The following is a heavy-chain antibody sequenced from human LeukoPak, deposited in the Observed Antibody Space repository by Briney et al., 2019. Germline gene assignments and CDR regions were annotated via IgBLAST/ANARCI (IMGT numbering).Heavy chain of an antibody. Sequence: SETLSLTCTVSGGSISSGDYSWSWLRQPPGKGLEWIGYIYHSGSTYYNPSLKSRVTISVDRSKNQFSLKLSSVTAADTAVYYCARGAYDSSGYYFTYWYFDLWGRGTLVTVSS. CDR1: GGSISSGDYS. CDR2: IYHSGST. CDR3: ARGAYDSSGYYFTYWYFDL. D-gene: IGHD3-22*01. J-gene: IGHJ2*01. V-gene: IGHV4-30-2*01.